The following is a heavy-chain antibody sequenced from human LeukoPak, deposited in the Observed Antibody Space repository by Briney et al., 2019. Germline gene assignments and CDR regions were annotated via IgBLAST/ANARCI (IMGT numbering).Heavy chain of an antibody. CDR1: GFTFSNYV. Sequence: PGGSLRLSCAASGFTFSNYVIHWVRQAPGKGLEWVAVISYDGSNKYYADSVKGRFTISKDNSKNTLYLQMNSLRAEDTAVYYCAKVVHYYDSSGYLDYWGQGTLVTVSS. D-gene: IGHD3-22*01. CDR2: ISYDGSNK. CDR3: AKVVHYYDSSGYLDY. V-gene: IGHV3-30-3*01. J-gene: IGHJ4*02.